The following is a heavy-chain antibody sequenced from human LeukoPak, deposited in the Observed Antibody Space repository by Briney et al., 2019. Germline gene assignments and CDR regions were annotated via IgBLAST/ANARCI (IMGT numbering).Heavy chain of an antibody. Sequence: PGGSLRLSCAASGFTFSSYGMHWVRQAPGKGLEWVAVIWYDGSNKYYADSVKGRFTISRDNSKNTLYLQMNSLRAEDTAVYYCARDQAAGSYYMDVWGKGTTVTVSS. D-gene: IGHD6-13*01. CDR3: ARDQAAGSYYMDV. CDR2: IWYDGSNK. CDR1: GFTFSSYG. V-gene: IGHV3-33*01. J-gene: IGHJ6*03.